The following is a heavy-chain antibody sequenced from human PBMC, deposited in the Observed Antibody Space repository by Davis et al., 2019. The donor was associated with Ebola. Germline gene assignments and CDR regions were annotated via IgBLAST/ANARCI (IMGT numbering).Heavy chain of an antibody. Sequence: GGSLRLSCAASGFTFSSYWMTWVRQAPGKGLEWVANIKQDGSEKYYVDSVKGRFTISRYNAKNSLYLQMNSLRAEDTAVYYCARERGAYYYDSSGYYGGWYFDYWGQGTLVTVSS. J-gene: IGHJ4*02. D-gene: IGHD3-22*01. CDR3: ARERGAYYYDSSGYYGGWYFDY. V-gene: IGHV3-7*03. CDR1: GFTFSSYW. CDR2: IKQDGSEK.